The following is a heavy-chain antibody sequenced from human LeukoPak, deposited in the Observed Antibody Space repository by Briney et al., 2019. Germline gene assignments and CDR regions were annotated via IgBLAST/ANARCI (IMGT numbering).Heavy chain of an antibody. CDR1: GFTFSSYS. J-gene: IGHJ4*02. Sequence: GGSLRLSCAASGFTFSSYSMNWIRQAPGKGLEWVSSISSSTSYIYYADSMKGRFTISRDSAKNSLYLQMNSLRAEDTAVYYCARDKAGGSYSGPFDYWGQGTLVTVSS. CDR3: ARDKAGGSYSGPFDY. V-gene: IGHV3-21*01. CDR2: ISSSTSYI. D-gene: IGHD1-26*01.